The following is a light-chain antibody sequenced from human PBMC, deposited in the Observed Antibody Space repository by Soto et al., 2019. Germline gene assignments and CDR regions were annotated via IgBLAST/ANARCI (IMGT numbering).Light chain of an antibody. J-gene: IGLJ1*01. CDR1: SSNIGTNS. CDR2: NND. CDR3: AARDDSLNGFYV. Sequence: QSVLTQPPSASGTPGQRVTISCSGGSSNIGTNSVNWYQQLPGRAPKLLIYNNDLRPSGVPDRFSGSKSGTSASLAISGLQSEDEADYYCAARDDSLNGFYVFGIGTKLTVL. V-gene: IGLV1-44*01.